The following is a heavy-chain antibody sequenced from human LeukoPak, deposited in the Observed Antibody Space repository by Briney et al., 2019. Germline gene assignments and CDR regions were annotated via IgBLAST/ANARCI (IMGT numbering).Heavy chain of an antibody. Sequence: GESLKISGKGSGYSFTSYWIGWVRQMPGKGLEWMGIIYPGDSDTRYSPSFQGQVTISADKSISTAYLQWSSLKASDTAMYYCARTGYSSGWYGGFDIWGQGTLVTVSS. V-gene: IGHV5-51*01. CDR3: ARTGYSSGWYGGFDI. CDR2: IYPGDSDT. CDR1: GYSFTSYW. J-gene: IGHJ3*02. D-gene: IGHD6-19*01.